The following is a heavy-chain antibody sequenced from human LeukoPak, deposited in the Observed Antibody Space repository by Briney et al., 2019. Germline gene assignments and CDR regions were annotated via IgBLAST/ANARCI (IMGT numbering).Heavy chain of an antibody. D-gene: IGHD3-22*01. CDR1: GFTFSDSA. V-gene: IGHV3-73*01. Sequence: GGSLRLSCAASGFTFSDSAMHWVRQASGRGLEWVGRIRSKANSYATTYDASVKGRFTISRDDSKNTAFLQMNSLKTEDTAVYYCTRRYYHDSSGNYYGDYWGQGTRVTVSS. J-gene: IGHJ4*02. CDR2: IRSKANSYAT. CDR3: TRRYYHDSSGNYYGDY.